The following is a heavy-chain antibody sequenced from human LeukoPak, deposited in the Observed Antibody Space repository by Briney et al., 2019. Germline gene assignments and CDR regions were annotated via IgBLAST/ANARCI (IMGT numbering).Heavy chain of an antibody. J-gene: IGHJ4*02. CDR1: GGSFSDY. V-gene: IGHV4-34*01. CDR3: ARGQKYRNGYTVTELGSGYFDY. D-gene: IGHD5-18*01. CDR2: INHSGGT. Sequence: SETLSLTCAVYGGSFSDYWSWIRQPPGKGLEWIGEINHSGGTKYNPSLKSRVTISVDTSKNQFSLTLSSVTAADTAVYYCARGQKYRNGYTVTELGSGYFDYWGQGTLVTVSS.